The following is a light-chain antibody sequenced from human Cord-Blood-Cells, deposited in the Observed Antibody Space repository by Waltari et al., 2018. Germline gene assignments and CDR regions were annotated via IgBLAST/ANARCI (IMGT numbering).Light chain of an antibody. J-gene: IGLJ3*02. CDR1: KLGDKY. Sequence: SYELTQPPSVSVSPAQTASIPCSGDKLGDKYACWYQQKPDQSPVLVIYQYSKRPSGIPERFSGSNSGNTATLTISGTQAMDEADYYCQAWDSSTAVFGGGTKLTVL. V-gene: IGLV3-1*01. CDR3: QAWDSSTAV. CDR2: QYS.